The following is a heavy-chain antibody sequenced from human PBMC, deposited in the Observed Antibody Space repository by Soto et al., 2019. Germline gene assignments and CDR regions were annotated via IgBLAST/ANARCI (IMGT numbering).Heavy chain of an antibody. CDR1: GFTFSSYG. V-gene: IGHV3-30*18. J-gene: IGHJ4*02. CDR3: AKDNAAVAGTFDY. D-gene: IGHD6-19*01. Sequence: ESGGGVVQPGRSLRLSCAASGFTFSSYGMHWVRQAPGKGLEWVAVISYDGSNKYYADSVKGRFTISRDNSKNTLYLQMNSLRAEDTAVYYCAKDNAAVAGTFDYWGQGTLVTVSS. CDR2: ISYDGSNK.